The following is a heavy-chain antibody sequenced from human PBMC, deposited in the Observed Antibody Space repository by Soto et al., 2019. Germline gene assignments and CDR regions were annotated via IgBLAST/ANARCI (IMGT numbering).Heavy chain of an antibody. J-gene: IGHJ5*02. Sequence: AAVKVSCKASGYTLTSYYMHWVRQAPGQGLEWMGIINPSGGSTSYAQKFQGRVTMTRDTSTSTVYMELSSLRSEDTAVYYCARDIVVVPAAPGGWFDPWGQGTLVTVSS. D-gene: IGHD2-2*01. V-gene: IGHV1-46*01. CDR3: ARDIVVVPAAPGGWFDP. CDR1: GYTLTSYY. CDR2: INPSGGST.